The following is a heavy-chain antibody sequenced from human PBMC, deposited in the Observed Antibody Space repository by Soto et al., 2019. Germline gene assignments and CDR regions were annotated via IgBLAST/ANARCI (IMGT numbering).Heavy chain of an antibody. D-gene: IGHD3-10*01. CDR3: ARGRYGEY. J-gene: IGHJ4*02. CDR1: GYTFTSYG. Sequence: QVHLVQSGAAVKKPGASVKVSCKASGYTFTSYGITWVRQAPGQGLVWMGWISAHNGNTDYAQKLQGRVIVTRDTSTSTAYMELRSLISDDTAVYYCARGRYGEYWGQGALVTVSS. CDR2: ISAHNGNT. V-gene: IGHV1-18*01.